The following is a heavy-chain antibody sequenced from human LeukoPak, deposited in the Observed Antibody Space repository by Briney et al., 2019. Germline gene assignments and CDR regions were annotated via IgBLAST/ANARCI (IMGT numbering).Heavy chain of an antibody. V-gene: IGHV1-69*13. Sequence: GASVNVSCKASGGTFSSYAISWVRQAPGQGLEWMGGIIPIFGTANYAQKFQGRVTITADESTSTACMELSSLRSEDTAVYYCARDGRDGYTIEGSLDYWGQGTLVTVSS. J-gene: IGHJ4*02. CDR2: IIPIFGTA. D-gene: IGHD5-24*01. CDR3: ARDGRDGYTIEGSLDY. CDR1: GGTFSSYA.